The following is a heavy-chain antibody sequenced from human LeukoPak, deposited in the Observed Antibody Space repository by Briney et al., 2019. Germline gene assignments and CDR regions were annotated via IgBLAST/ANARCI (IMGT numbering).Heavy chain of an antibody. CDR1: GFTFSSYS. CDR3: ARARPDILVVVAATSDY. J-gene: IGHJ4*02. CDR2: ISSSSSYI. V-gene: IGHV3-21*01. Sequence: PGGSLRLSCAASGFTFSSYSMNWVRQAPGKGLEWVSSISSSSSYIYYADSVKGRFTISRDNAKNSLYLQMNSLRAEDTAVYYCARARPDILVVVAATSDYWGQGTLVTVSS. D-gene: IGHD2-15*01.